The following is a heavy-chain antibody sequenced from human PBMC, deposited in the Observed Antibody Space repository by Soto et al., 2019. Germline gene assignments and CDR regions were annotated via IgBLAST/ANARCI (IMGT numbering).Heavy chain of an antibody. CDR2: IYYSGST. V-gene: IGHV4-39*01. J-gene: IGHJ5*02. CDR3: ASFVDTARDPQSQNWFDP. D-gene: IGHD5-18*01. Sequence: SETLCLTCTVSGGSISSSSYYWGWIRQPPGKGLEWIGSIYYSGSTYYNPSLKSRVTISVDTSKNQFSLKLSSVTAADTAVYYCASFVDTARDPQSQNWFDPWGQGTLVTVSS. CDR1: GGSISSSSYY.